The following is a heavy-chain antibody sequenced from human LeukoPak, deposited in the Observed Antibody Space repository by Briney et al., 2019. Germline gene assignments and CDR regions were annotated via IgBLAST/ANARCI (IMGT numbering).Heavy chain of an antibody. CDR3: AHRGYGDYPSSKWFDP. J-gene: IGHJ5*02. Sequence: KSGPTLVNPTQTLTLTCTFSGFSVSRGGVGVGWIRQPPGKALQWLAVIYWNDDKRYSPSLKSRLTITKDTSKNQVVLTMTNMDPVDTATYYCAHRGYGDYPSSKWFDPWGQGTLVIVSS. CDR1: GFSVSRGGVG. CDR2: IYWNDDK. V-gene: IGHV2-5*01. D-gene: IGHD4-17*01.